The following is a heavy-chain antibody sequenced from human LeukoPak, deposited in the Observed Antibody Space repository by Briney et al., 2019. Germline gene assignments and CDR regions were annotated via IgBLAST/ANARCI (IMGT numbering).Heavy chain of an antibody. J-gene: IGHJ3*02. V-gene: IGHV5-51*01. CDR3: ARPYGSGSYGGAFDI. CDR2: IYPGDSDT. CDR1: GYFFTSYW. Sequence: GESLKISCKGSGYFFTSYWIGWVRQMPGKGLEWMGIIYPGDSDTRYSPSFQGQVTMSADKSISTAYLQWSSLKASDTAMYYCARPYGSGSYGGAFDIWGQGTMVTVSS. D-gene: IGHD3-10*01.